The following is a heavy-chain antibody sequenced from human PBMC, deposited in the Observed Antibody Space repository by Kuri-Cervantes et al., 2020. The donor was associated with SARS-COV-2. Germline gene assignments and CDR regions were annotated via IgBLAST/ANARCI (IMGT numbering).Heavy chain of an antibody. CDR2: INHSGST. J-gene: IGHJ4*02. Sequence: SETLSLTCAVYGGSFSGYYWSWIRQPPGKGLEWIGEINHSGSTNYNPSLKSRVTISVDTSKNQFSLKLSSVTAADTAVYYCARSGRLYYDFWSGYYYYFDYWGQGTLVTVSS. CDR3: ARSGRLYYDFWSGYYYYFDY. V-gene: IGHV4-34*01. CDR1: GGSFSGYY. D-gene: IGHD3-3*01.